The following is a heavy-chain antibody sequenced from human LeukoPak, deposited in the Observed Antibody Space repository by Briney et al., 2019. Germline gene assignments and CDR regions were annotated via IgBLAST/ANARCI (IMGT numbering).Heavy chain of an antibody. CDR3: AGELSGSGSYLHDY. CDR1: GFTFSIYS. J-gene: IGHJ4*02. Sequence: GGSLRLSCAASGFTFSIYSMNWVRQAPGKGLEWVSYISSSSSTIYYADSVKGRFTISRDNAKNSLYLQMKSLRDEDTAVYYCAGELSGSGSYLHDYWGQGTLVTVSS. V-gene: IGHV3-48*02. CDR2: ISSSSSTI. D-gene: IGHD3-10*01.